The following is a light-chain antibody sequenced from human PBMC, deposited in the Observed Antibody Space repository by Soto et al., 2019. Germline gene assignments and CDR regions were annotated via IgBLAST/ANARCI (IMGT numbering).Light chain of an antibody. CDR3: SSWTSGATYV. Sequence: QSVLTQPASVSGSPGQSITISCAGTSSDVGAYNYVSWYQHHPGKAPKLMIYDVNNRPSGDSNRFSGSKSGNTASLTISGLQADDEADYYCSSWTSGATYVFGSGTIVTVL. CDR2: DVN. V-gene: IGLV2-14*03. CDR1: SSDVGAYNY. J-gene: IGLJ1*01.